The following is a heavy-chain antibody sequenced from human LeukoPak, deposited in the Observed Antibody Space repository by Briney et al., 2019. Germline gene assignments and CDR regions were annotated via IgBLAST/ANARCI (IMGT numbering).Heavy chain of an antibody. J-gene: IGHJ5*02. Sequence: PSQTLSLTCTVSGGSISSGNYYWSWIRQPAGKGLEYIGRIYNSGITNYNPSLKSRVTISVDTSKNQFSLKLNSVTAADTAVYYCARLEPWGVWFGAFDPWGQGTLVTVSS. CDR3: ARLEPWGVWFGAFDP. CDR2: IYNSGIT. CDR1: GGSISSGNYY. V-gene: IGHV4-61*02. D-gene: IGHD3-10*01.